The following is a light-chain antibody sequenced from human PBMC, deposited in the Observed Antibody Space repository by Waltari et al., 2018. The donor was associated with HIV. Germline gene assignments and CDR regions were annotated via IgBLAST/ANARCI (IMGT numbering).Light chain of an antibody. V-gene: IGLV2-14*01. J-gene: IGLJ2*01. Sequence: QSALTQPASVSGSPGQSITISCTGDTNDIGIYDLVSWYQKDPGKAPPLIIYGVNTPPSGISNRFSGSRSGKPSSLTISAVHGDDEADYYCSSNTDSDTLLFGGGTKLTVL. CDR2: GVN. CDR3: SSNTDSDTLL. CDR1: TNDIGIYDL.